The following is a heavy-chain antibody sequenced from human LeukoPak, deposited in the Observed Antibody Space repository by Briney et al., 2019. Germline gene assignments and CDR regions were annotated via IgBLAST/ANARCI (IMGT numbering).Heavy chain of an antibody. D-gene: IGHD1-7*01. J-gene: IGHJ1*01. CDR2: INTNTGYP. CDR3: ARDYTLTLGTTTYFQH. V-gene: IGHV7-4-1*02. CDR1: VYIFDIYA. Sequence: GASVKDSRKASVYIFDIYALIWVRQAAGQGLEWMGWINTNTGYPTYAQSFTGRFVFSLHTSVSTAYLEISSLKAEDTAVYYCARDYTLTLGTTTYFQHWGESTLVTVSS.